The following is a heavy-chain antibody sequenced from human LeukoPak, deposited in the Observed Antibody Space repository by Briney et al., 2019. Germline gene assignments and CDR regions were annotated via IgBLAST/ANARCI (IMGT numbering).Heavy chain of an antibody. CDR3: AKDGGYCSSTSCYAPADYYYYYMDV. CDR1: GFTFSSYG. D-gene: IGHD2-2*01. J-gene: IGHJ6*03. Sequence: PGGSLRLSCAASGFTFSSYGMHWVRQAPGKGLEWVAFIRYDGSNKYYADSVKGRFTISRDNSKNTLYLQMNSLRAEDTAVYYCAKDGGYCSSTSCYAPADYYYYYMDVWGKGTTVTVSS. CDR2: IRYDGSNK. V-gene: IGHV3-30*02.